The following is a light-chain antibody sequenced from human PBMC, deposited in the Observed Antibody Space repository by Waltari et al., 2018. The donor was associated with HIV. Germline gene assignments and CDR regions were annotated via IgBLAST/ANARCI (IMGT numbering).Light chain of an antibody. CDR1: QSIATW. Sequence: DIQMTQSPSTLPACVGDRIPITCRASQSIATWLAWYQQKPGKAPKLLIYRASSLETGVPSRFSGSGSETEFTHTISSLQPEDFATYYCQQYNTSSPWTFGQGTKVDI. CDR3: QQYNTSSPWT. CDR2: RAS. J-gene: IGKJ1*01. V-gene: IGKV1-5*03.